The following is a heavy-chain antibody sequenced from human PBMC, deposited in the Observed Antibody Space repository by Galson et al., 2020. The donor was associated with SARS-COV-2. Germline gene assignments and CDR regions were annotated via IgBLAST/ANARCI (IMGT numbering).Heavy chain of an antibody. Sequence: ASVKVSCKASGYIFTGYYIHWVRQAPGQGLKWMGRINPNSGATNYAQKFQGRVTMTRDTSISTAYMEVTSLRSDDTAVYYCARADFGSGPYGWFDPWGQGTLVTGSS. D-gene: IGHD3-10*01. V-gene: IGHV1-2*06. CDR2: INPNSGAT. CDR3: ARADFGSGPYGWFDP. J-gene: IGHJ5*02. CDR1: GYIFTGYY.